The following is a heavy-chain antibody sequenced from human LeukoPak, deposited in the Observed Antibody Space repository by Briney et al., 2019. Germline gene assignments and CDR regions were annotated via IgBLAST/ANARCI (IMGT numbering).Heavy chain of an antibody. CDR3: ARVPLYDFWSGTQEGIDY. CDR1: GGSISSSSYY. D-gene: IGHD3-3*01. J-gene: IGHJ4*02. Sequence: SSETLSLTCTVSGGSISSSSYYWGWIRQPPGKGLEWIGSIYYSGSTYYNPSLKSRVTISVDTSKNQSSLKLSSVTAADTAVYYCARVPLYDFWSGTQEGIDYWGQGTLVTVSS. CDR2: IYYSGST. V-gene: IGHV4-39*07.